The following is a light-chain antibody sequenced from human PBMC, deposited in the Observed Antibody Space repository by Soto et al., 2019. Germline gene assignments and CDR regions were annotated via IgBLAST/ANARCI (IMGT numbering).Light chain of an antibody. CDR1: SSNIGSNS. J-gene: IGLJ1*01. CDR2: TNN. Sequence: QLVLTQPPSASGTPGQRVTISCSGSSSNIGSNSVNWYQQLPGTAPKLLIYTNNQRPSGVPDRFSGSKSGTSASLAISGLQSDDESDYYCAAWDDSLNGLYVFGTGTKLTVL. CDR3: AAWDDSLNGLYV. V-gene: IGLV1-44*01.